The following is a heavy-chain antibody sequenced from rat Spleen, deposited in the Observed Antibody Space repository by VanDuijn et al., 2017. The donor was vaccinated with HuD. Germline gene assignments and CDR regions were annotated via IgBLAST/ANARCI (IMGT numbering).Heavy chain of an antibody. Sequence: EVELVESGGGLVQPGRSLKLSCAASGFTFSNYYMAWVRQAPKKGLAWVATISYDCSSTYYRYSVKVRLSISRDNAKSTLSLQMDSLRSEDTATYDCAGLRVYGNWFAYWGQGTLVTVSS. D-gene: IGHD1-11*01. CDR1: GFTFSNYY. CDR3: AGLRVYGNWFAY. CDR2: ISYDCSST. J-gene: IGHJ3*01. V-gene: IGHV5-7*01.